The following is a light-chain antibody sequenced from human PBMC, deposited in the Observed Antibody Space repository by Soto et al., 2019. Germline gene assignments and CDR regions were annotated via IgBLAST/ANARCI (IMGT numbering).Light chain of an antibody. V-gene: IGKV3-15*01. Sequence: EIVMTQSPATLSVSPGERDTLSCRASQSVSSNLSWYQQKPGQAPRLLIYGASTRATGIPARFSCSGSGTEFTLTISSLQSEDFAVYYCQQYNNWLSFGQGTKLEIK. CDR1: QSVSSN. J-gene: IGKJ2*01. CDR3: QQYNNWLS. CDR2: GAS.